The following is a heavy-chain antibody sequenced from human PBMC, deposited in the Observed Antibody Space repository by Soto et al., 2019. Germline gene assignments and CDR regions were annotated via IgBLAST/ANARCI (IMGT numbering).Heavy chain of an antibody. D-gene: IGHD2-15*01. CDR3: ARGDCSGGSCYGIDV. CDR2: IGNTLDTI. V-gene: IGHV3-48*02. Sequence: VQLVESGGGVVQPGRSLRLSRAASGFTFSSYAMHWVRQAPGKGLEWVAYIGNTLDTIYYADSVKGRFIISRDDAMKSVFLHMSSLRDDDTAVYYCARGDCSGGSCYGIDVWGRGTTVTVSS. J-gene: IGHJ6*02. CDR1: GFTFSSYA.